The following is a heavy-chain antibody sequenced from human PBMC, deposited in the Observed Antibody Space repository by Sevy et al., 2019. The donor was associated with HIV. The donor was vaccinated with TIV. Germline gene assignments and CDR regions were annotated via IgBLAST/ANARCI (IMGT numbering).Heavy chain of an antibody. CDR2: ISSSGSTI. J-gene: IGHJ4*02. Sequence: GGSLRLSCAASGFTFSSYEMNWVRQAPGKGLEWVSYISSSGSTIYYADSVKGRFTISRDNAKNSLYLQMNSLRAEDTDVYYCARVKCSSTSCYGREDYWGQGTLVTVSS. V-gene: IGHV3-48*03. D-gene: IGHD2-2*01. CDR3: ARVKCSSTSCYGREDY. CDR1: GFTFSSYE.